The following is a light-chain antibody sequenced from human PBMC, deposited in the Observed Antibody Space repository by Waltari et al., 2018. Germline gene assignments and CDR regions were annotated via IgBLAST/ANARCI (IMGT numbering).Light chain of an antibody. V-gene: IGLV2-23*02. CDR2: EVS. CDR1: SSDVGSYNL. J-gene: IGLJ1*01. Sequence: QSALTQPASVSGSPGQSITVSCTGTSSDVGSYNLVSWYQHHPPKAPKLRIYEVSKRPSGVSYRFFVSKSGNTASLTISGLQPEDEADYYCCSYAGANTYVFGSGTKVTVL. CDR3: CSYAGANTYV.